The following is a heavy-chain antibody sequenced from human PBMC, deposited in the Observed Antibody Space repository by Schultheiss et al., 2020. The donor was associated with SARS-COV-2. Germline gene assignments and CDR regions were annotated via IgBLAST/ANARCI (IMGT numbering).Heavy chain of an antibody. J-gene: IGHJ6*02. Sequence: SETLSLTCAVYGGSFSGYYWSWIRQPPGKGLEWIGEIYHSGSTNYNPSLKSRVTISVDKSKNQFSLKLSSVTAADTAVYYCAREFYGSGSYQRFCYYYYGMDVWGQGTTVTVSS. CDR3: AREFYGSGSYQRFCYYYYGMDV. CDR2: IYHSGST. CDR1: GGSFSGYY. D-gene: IGHD3-10*01. V-gene: IGHV4-34*01.